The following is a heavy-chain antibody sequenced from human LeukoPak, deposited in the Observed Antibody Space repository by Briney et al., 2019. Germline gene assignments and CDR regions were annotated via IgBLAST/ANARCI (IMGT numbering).Heavy chain of an antibody. CDR2: IRHDGSSA. Sequence: GGSLRLSCLASGFTFNTYAMRWVRRAPGKGLEWVACIRHDGSSAYYADSVKGRFIISRDRSGNTLYLQMKSLRPEDTAIYYCARHNTRFLERLPALGSWGQGTLVTVSS. J-gene: IGHJ5*02. CDR1: GFTFNTYA. CDR3: ARHNTRFLERLPALGS. V-gene: IGHV3-30*02. D-gene: IGHD3-3*01.